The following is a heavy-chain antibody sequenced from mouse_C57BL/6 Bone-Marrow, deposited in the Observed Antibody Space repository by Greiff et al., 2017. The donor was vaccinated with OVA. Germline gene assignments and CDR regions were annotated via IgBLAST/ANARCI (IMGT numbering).Heavy chain of an antibody. V-gene: IGHV5-12*01. Sequence: EVMLVESGGGLVQPGGSLKLSCAASGFTFSDYYMYWVRQTPEKRLEWVAYISNGGGSTYYPDTVKGRFTISRDNANNTLYLQMRRLKSEDTAMYYCARQYYGIIFYLDYWGQCTTLTVSS. CDR3: ARQYYGIIFYLDY. D-gene: IGHD1-1*01. CDR2: ISNGGGST. J-gene: IGHJ2*01. CDR1: GFTFSDYY.